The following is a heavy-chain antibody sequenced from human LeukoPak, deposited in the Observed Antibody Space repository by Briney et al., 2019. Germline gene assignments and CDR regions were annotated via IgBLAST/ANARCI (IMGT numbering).Heavy chain of an antibody. D-gene: IGHD3-22*01. CDR1: GFTFSSYG. CDR3: AREYDSSGYYYD. Sequence: GGSLRLSCAASGFTFSSYGMHWVRQAPGKGLEWVAVIWYDGSNKYYADSVKGRFTISRDNSKNTLYLQMNSLRAEDTAVYYCAREYDSSGYYYDWGQGTLVTVSS. J-gene: IGHJ4*02. CDR2: IWYDGSNK. V-gene: IGHV3-33*01.